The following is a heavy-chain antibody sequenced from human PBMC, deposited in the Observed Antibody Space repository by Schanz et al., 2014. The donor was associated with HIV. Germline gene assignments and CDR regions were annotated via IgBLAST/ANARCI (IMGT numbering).Heavy chain of an antibody. J-gene: IGHJ6*02. CDR2: IWYDGSNK. CDR3: ARDRLVWFGEFNGLDV. CDR1: GFTFSSYG. D-gene: IGHD3-10*01. V-gene: IGHV3-33*01. Sequence: QVQLVESGGGVVQPGRSLRLSCAASGFTFSSYGMHWVRQAPGKGLEWVAVIWYDGSNKYYADSVKGRFTISRDNARNTLYLQMNSLRSEDTALYYCARDRLVWFGEFNGLDVWGQGTTV.